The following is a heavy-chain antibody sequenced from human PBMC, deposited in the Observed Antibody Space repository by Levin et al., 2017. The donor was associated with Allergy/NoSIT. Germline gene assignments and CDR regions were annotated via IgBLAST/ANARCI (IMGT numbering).Heavy chain of an antibody. CDR3: ARDLNDFWSGYYYYYGMDV. CDR1: GFTVSSNY. J-gene: IGHJ6*02. V-gene: IGHV3-66*01. Sequence: PGGSLRLSCAASGFTVSSNYMSWVRQAPGKGLEWVSVIYSGGSTYYADSVKGRFTISRDNSKNTLYLQMNSLRAEDTAVYYCARDLNDFWSGYYYYYGMDVWGQGTTVTVSS. D-gene: IGHD3-3*01. CDR2: IYSGGST.